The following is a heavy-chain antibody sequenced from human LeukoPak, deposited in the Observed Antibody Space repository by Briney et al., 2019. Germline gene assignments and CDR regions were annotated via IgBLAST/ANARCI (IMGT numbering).Heavy chain of an antibody. CDR1: GGSISSYY. J-gene: IGHJ4*02. D-gene: IGHD3-10*01. CDR3: AGGDYYGSGSYY. CDR2: IYYSGST. Sequence: SETLSLTCTVSGGSISSYYWSWIRQPPGKGLEWIGYIYYSGSTNYNPSLKSRVTISVDTSKNQFSLKLSSVTAADTAVYYCAGGDYYGSGSYYWGQGTLVTVSS. V-gene: IGHV4-59*08.